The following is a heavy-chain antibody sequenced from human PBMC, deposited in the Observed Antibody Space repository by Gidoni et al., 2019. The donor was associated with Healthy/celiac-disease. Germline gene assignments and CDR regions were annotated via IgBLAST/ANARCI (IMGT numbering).Heavy chain of an antibody. J-gene: IGHJ4*02. CDR2: LYYSGST. Sequence: QVQLQESGPGLVKPSQTLSLTCTVSGGSISRGGYYWSWIRQHPGKGLEWIGYLYYSGSTYYNPSLKSRVTISVDTSKNQFSLKLSSVTAADTAVYYCARVSPGTTHLGLDYWGQGTLVTVSS. V-gene: IGHV4-31*03. CDR1: GGSISRGGYY. D-gene: IGHD1-1*01. CDR3: ARVSPGTTHLGLDY.